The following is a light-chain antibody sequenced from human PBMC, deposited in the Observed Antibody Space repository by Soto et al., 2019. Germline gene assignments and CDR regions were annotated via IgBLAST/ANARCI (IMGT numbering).Light chain of an antibody. Sequence: GDRVTITCRASQSISSWLAWYQQKPGKAPKLLIYDASSLESGVPSRFSGSGSGTEFTLTISSLQPDDFATYYCQQYNSYSTLGQGTKVDTK. CDR3: QQYNSYST. J-gene: IGKJ1*01. CDR1: QSISSW. V-gene: IGKV1-5*01. CDR2: DAS.